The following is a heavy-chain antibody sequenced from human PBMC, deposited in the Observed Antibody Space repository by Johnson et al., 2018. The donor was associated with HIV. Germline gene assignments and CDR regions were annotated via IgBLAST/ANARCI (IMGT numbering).Heavy chain of an antibody. Sequence: VQLVESGGGVVQPGRSLRLSCAASGFTFSSYAMHWVRQAPGKGPEWVAVIYSGGDTYYADSVKGRFTISRDNSKNTLYLQMNSLRAEDTAVYYCARDGGIQLWSAFDIWGQGTMVTVSS. J-gene: IGHJ3*02. CDR2: IYSGGDT. D-gene: IGHD5-18*01. V-gene: IGHV3-66*01. CDR3: ARDGGIQLWSAFDI. CDR1: GFTFSSYA.